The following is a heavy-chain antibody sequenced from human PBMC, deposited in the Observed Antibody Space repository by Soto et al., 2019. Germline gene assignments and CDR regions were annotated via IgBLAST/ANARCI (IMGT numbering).Heavy chain of an antibody. CDR2: ISPYTGNT. D-gene: IGHD3-16*01. CDR1: GYIFVNYG. Sequence: QVQLVQSGDEVKKPGASVKVSCKASGYIFVNYGIAWVRQAPGQGLEWMGWISPYTGNTHSATKVQGRLAMTTDTSTSTAYIDLGSLTSAATAVYYCVMVDNYVTPTPQDVWGQGTTVTVSS. J-gene: IGHJ6*02. V-gene: IGHV1-18*01. CDR3: VMVDNYVTPTPQDV.